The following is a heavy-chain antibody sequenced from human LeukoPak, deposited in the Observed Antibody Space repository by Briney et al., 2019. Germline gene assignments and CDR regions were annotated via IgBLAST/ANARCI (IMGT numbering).Heavy chain of an antibody. Sequence: SQTLSLTCTVSGGSISSGDYYCTWIRQSPGKGLEWIGYIYYSGNTYYDPSLKSRLTISVDTSKNQFSLKLSSVTAADTAVYYCARRNSGWFDSWGQGTLVTVSS. V-gene: IGHV4-30-4*01. CDR2: IYYSGNT. CDR3: ARRNSGWFDS. D-gene: IGHD6-19*01. J-gene: IGHJ5*01. CDR1: GGSISSGDYY.